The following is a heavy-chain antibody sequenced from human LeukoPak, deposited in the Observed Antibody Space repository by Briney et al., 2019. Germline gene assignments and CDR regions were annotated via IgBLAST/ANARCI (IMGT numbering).Heavy chain of an antibody. CDR1: GGSLSSSGDS. J-gene: IGHJ4*02. D-gene: IGHD1-26*01. V-gene: IGHV4-30-2*01. Sequence: SQTLSLTCTVSGGSLSSSGDSWSWIRQPPGRGLEWIGYIYHSGRTYYNPSLKSRVTISIDRSKNQFSLRLTSVTAADTAVYYCVGQYSGIYFINYWGQGTLVTVSS. CDR2: IYHSGRT. CDR3: VGQYSGIYFINY.